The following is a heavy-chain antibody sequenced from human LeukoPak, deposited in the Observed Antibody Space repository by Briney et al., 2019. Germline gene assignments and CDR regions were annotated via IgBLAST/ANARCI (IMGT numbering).Heavy chain of an antibody. Sequence: GGSLRFSCAASGFAFSSYAMSWVGQAPGKGLEWVSAISGSGGSTYYADSVKGRFTISRDNSKNTLYLQMNSLRAEGTAVYYCAKDLASEYYFDYWGQGTLVTVSS. CDR3: AKDLASEYYFDY. J-gene: IGHJ4*02. CDR1: GFAFSSYA. CDR2: ISGSGGST. D-gene: IGHD2-21*01. V-gene: IGHV3-23*01.